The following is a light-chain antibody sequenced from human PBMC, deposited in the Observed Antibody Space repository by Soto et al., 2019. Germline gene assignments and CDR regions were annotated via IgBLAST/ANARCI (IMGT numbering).Light chain of an antibody. CDR3: QSYDSSLSGSV. CDR2: GNS. J-gene: IGLJ3*02. V-gene: IGLV1-40*01. Sequence: QSVLTQPPSVSGAPGQRVTISCTGSSSNIGAGYDVHWYQQLPGTAPKLLIYGNSNRPSGFPVRFSGSKSGTSASLAITGLQAEDEADYNCQSYDSSLSGSVFGGGTKVTVL. CDR1: SSNIGAGYD.